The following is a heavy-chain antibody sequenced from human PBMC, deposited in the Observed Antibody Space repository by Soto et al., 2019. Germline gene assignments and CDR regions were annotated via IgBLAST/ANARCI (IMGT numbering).Heavy chain of an antibody. Sequence: QVQLVESGGGVVQPGRSLRLSCAASGFIFSTYGMHWVRQAPGKGLEWLSVISYDGNNKYYADSVKGRFTIYRDNSKNTLWLQMDSLRTEDTAVYYCANDLLLTTITTVGDWGQGTLVTVSS. D-gene: IGHD4-17*01. CDR2: ISYDGNNK. CDR1: GFIFSTYG. J-gene: IGHJ4*02. CDR3: ANDLLLTTITTVGD. V-gene: IGHV3-30*18.